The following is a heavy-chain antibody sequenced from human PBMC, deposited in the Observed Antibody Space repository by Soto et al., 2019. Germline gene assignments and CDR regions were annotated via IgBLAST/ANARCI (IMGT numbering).Heavy chain of an antibody. CDR2: VSSGGST. CDR3: AKRRGAGGHFDY. D-gene: IGHD2-15*01. V-gene: IGHV3-23*01. CDR1: GFTFSSYT. J-gene: IGHJ4*02. Sequence: DVQLLESGGGLVQPEGSLRLSCAASGFTFSSYTMSWVRQGPGKGLEWVAVVSSGGSTPYAASVRGRFTISRDNSKNTLSLQMNSLTAEDTVVYFCAKRRGAGGHFDYWGQGALVTVSS.